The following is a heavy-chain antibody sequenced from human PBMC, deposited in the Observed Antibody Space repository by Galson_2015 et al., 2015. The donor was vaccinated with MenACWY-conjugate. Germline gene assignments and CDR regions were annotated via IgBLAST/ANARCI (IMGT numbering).Heavy chain of an antibody. CDR1: GFTFSNYA. CDR2: IKSKTDGGTT. Sequence: SLRLSCAASGFTFSNYAMSWVRQAPGKGLEWVGRIKSKTDGGTTDYAAPVKGRFTISRDDSKNTLYLQVGSLITEDTAVYYCTTSPYIWGSYHTNYWGQGTLVTVSS. D-gene: IGHD3-16*02. CDR3: TTSPYIWGSYHTNY. J-gene: IGHJ4*02. V-gene: IGHV3-15*01.